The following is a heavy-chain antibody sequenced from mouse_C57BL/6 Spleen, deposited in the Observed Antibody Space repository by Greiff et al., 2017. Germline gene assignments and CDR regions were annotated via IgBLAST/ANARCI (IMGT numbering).Heavy chain of an antibody. Sequence: VQLQQSGAELVRPGASVTLSCKASGYTFTDYEMHWVKQTPVHGLEWIGAIDPETGGTAYNQKFKGKAILTAAKSSSTAYMELRSLTSEDSAVYYCTRRWLPFDYWGQGTTLTVSS. V-gene: IGHV1-15*01. CDR3: TRRWLPFDY. J-gene: IGHJ2*01. D-gene: IGHD2-3*01. CDR2: IDPETGGT. CDR1: GYTFTDYE.